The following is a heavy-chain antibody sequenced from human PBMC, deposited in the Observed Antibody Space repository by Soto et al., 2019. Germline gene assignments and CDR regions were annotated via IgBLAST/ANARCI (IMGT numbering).Heavy chain of an antibody. CDR2: IRRTLSGATT. J-gene: IGHJ4*02. Sequence: EVELLESGGDLVEPGRSLRLSCIASGFTFSDYSMAWFRQAPGKGLEWGGFIRRTLSGATTENAAYMQCRFIISRDDSRNILYLQMSRLKTEDTAVYYCAREQGGLTSIRGDVDYWGQGTLVTVSS. V-gene: IGHV3-49*03. CDR3: AREQGGLTSIRGDVDY. CDR1: GFTFSDYS. D-gene: IGHD3-10*01.